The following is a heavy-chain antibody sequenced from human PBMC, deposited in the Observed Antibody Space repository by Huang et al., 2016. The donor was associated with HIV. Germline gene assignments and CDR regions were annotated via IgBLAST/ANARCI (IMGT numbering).Heavy chain of an antibody. J-gene: IGHJ3*02. Sequence: EVQLVESGGGLVKPGGSLRLSCAASGFTFSSYSRNWVRQAPGKGMEWVSCISSRSSYINDADSVKGRLTISRDNAKNSLYLQMNSLRAEDTAVYYCARDWSVFRQWLAGDAFDIWGQGTMVTVSS. CDR3: ARDWSVFRQWLAGDAFDI. V-gene: IGHV3-21*01. D-gene: IGHD6-19*01. CDR2: ISSRSSYI. CDR1: GFTFSSYS.